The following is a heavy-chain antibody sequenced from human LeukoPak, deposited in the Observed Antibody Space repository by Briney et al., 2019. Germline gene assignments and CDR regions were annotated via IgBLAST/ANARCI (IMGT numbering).Heavy chain of an antibody. J-gene: IGHJ6*02. Sequence: SETLSLTCTVSGGSISSSSYYWGWIRQPPGKGLEWIGSIYYSGSTYYNPYLKSRVTISVDTSKNQFSLKLSSVTAADTAVYYCARLPMIPPWGMDVWGQGTTVTVSS. V-gene: IGHV4-39*01. CDR3: ARLPMIPPWGMDV. D-gene: IGHD3-22*01. CDR2: IYYSGST. CDR1: GGSISSSSYY.